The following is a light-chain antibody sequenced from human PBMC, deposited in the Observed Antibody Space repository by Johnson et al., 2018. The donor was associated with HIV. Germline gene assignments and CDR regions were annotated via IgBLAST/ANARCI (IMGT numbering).Light chain of an antibody. Sequence: SVLSQPPSVSAAPGQTVTISCSGSSSNIGNNYVSWYQQLPGTVPKLLIYDNNKRPSGIPDRFSGSKSGTSATLGITGLQTGDEADYYCGTWDSSLSVYVFGTGTKVTVL. V-gene: IGLV1-51*01. CDR2: DNN. CDR1: SSNIGNNY. J-gene: IGLJ1*01. CDR3: GTWDSSLSVYV.